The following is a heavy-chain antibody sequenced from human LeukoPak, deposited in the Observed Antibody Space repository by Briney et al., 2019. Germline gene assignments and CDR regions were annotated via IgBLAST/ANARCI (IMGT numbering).Heavy chain of an antibody. CDR1: GFTFDDYA. CDR2: ISWNSGSI. D-gene: IGHD3-9*01. J-gene: IGHJ4*02. Sequence: GGSLRLSCAASGFTFDDYAMHWVRQAPGKGLEWASGISWNSGSIGYADSVKGRFTISRDNAKNSLYLQMNSLRAEDTAVYYCAKGMSPLTGYYHFDYWGQGTLVTVSS. V-gene: IGHV3-9*01. CDR3: AKGMSPLTGYYHFDY.